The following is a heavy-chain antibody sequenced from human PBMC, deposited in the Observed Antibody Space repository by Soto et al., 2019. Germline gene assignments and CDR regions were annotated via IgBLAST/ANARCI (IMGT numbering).Heavy chain of an antibody. V-gene: IGHV4-39*01. J-gene: IGHJ5*02. CDR2: FYYSRTT. Sequence: QLQLQESGPGLVKPSETLSLTCTVSGGSISSSSYYWGWIRQHPGKGLEWIGTFYYSRTTYYNPSLKSRVTISVDTSKNHFSLKLSSVTAADTAVYYCARHYNRNWFDHWGQGTLVTVSS. CDR3: ARHYNRNWFDH. CDR1: GGSISSSSYY. D-gene: IGHD1-1*01.